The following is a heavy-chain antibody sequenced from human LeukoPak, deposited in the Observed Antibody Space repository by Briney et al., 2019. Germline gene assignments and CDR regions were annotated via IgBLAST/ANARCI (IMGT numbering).Heavy chain of an antibody. D-gene: IGHD6-25*01. CDR1: GFTFSTYA. V-gene: IGHV3-23*01. CDR2: ITGSGGST. J-gene: IGHJ4*02. CDR3: AKGSAAGRPYYFDY. Sequence: GGSLRLSCAASGFTFSTYAMSWVRQAPGKGLEWVSTITGSGGSTYYADSVKGRFTISKDSSKTILYLQMNSLRAEDAAVYFCAKGSAAGRPYYFDYWGQGTLVTVSS.